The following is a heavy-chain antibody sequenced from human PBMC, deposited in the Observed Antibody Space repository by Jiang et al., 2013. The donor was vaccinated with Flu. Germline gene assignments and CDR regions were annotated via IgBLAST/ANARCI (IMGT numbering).Heavy chain of an antibody. J-gene: IGHJ4*02. V-gene: IGHV5-51*01. CDR3: ARSPDYFDY. CDR2: IYPGDSET. Sequence: GKGLEWMGMIYPGDSETKYSPSFQGQVTMSADKSINTAYLQWSSLKASDTAMYYCARSPDYFDYWGQGTLVTVSS.